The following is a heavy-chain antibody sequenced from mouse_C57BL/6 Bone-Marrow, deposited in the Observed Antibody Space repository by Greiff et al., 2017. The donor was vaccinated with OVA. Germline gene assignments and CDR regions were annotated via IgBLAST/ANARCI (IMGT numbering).Heavy chain of an antibody. D-gene: IGHD1-1*01. CDR3: ARNVYYGSSYGAMDY. CDR2: INPSTGGT. J-gene: IGHJ4*01. Sequence: EVQLQQSGPELVKPGASVKISCKASGYSFTGYYMHWVKQSSEKSLEWIGEINPSTGGTSYNQKFKGKATLTVDKSSSTAYMQLKSLTSEDSAVYYCARNVYYGSSYGAMDYWGQGTSVTVPP. V-gene: IGHV1-43*01. CDR1: GYSFTGYY.